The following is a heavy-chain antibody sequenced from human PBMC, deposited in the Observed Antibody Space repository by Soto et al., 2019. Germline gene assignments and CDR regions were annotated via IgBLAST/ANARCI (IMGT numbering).Heavy chain of an antibody. CDR1: GYTFTSYY. D-gene: IGHD2-2*01. Sequence: QVQLVQSGAEVKKPGASVKVSCKASGYTFTSYYMHWVRQAPGQGLEWMGIINPSGGSTSYAQKFQGRVTMTSDTSTSTVYMELSSLRSEYTAVYYCARGTFVGYCSSTSCPGQMQEFDIWGQGTMVTDSS. CDR3: ARGTFVGYCSSTSCPGQMQEFDI. V-gene: IGHV1-46*01. CDR2: INPSGGST. J-gene: IGHJ3*02.